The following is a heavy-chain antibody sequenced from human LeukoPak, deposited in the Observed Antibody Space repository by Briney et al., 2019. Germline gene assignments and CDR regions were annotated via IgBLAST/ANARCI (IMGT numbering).Heavy chain of an antibody. J-gene: IGHJ4*02. CDR1: GGSFTGYY. CDR2: INHSGST. CDR3: ARVLTTVTLFDY. D-gene: IGHD4-17*01. V-gene: IGHV4-34*01. Sequence: SETLSLTCAVYGGSFTGYYWSWIRQPPGKGLEWIGEINHSGSTNYNPSLKSRVTISVDTSKNQFSLKLSSVTAADTAVYYCARVLTTVTLFDYWGQGTLVTVSS.